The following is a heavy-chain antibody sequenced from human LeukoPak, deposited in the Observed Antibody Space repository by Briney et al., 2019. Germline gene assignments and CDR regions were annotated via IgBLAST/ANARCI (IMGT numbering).Heavy chain of an antibody. D-gene: IGHD1-26*01. J-gene: IGHJ4*02. CDR3: ARDKVVGATIFDY. CDR1: EFTFSSYS. CDR2: IKQDGSEI. V-gene: IGHV3-7*03. Sequence: GGSLRLSCAASEFTFSSYSMSWVRQAPGKGLEWVANIKQDGSEIYYVDSVKGRFTISRDNAKNSLYLQMNSLRADDTAVYYCARDKVVGATIFDYWGQGTLVTVSS.